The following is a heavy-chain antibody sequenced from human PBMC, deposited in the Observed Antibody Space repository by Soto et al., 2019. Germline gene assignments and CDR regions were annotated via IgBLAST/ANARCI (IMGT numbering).Heavy chain of an antibody. V-gene: IGHV4-34*01. CDR3: ARGLHSGSYYYGEYYYYGMDV. Sequence: SETLSLTCAVYGGSFSGYYWSWIRQPPGKGLEWIGEINHSGSTNYNPSLKSRVTISVDTSKNQFSLKLSSVTAADTAVYYCARGLHSGSYYYGEYYYYGMDVWGQGTTVTVSS. J-gene: IGHJ6*02. CDR1: GGSFSGYY. D-gene: IGHD1-26*01. CDR2: INHSGST.